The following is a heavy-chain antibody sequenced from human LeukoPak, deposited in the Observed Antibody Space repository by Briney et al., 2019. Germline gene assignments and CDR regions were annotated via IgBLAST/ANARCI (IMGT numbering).Heavy chain of an antibody. CDR1: GFTFSNAW. Sequence: GGSLRLSCVASGFTFSNAWMSWVRQAPGKGLEWVASINQDGSEKYYVDSVKGRFTFSRDDSKNSLYLQMNSLRAEDTAMYYCARFPTGFDFWGPGTLVTVSS. J-gene: IGHJ4*02. V-gene: IGHV3-7*05. CDR3: ARFPTGFDF. CDR2: INQDGSEK. D-gene: IGHD4-17*01.